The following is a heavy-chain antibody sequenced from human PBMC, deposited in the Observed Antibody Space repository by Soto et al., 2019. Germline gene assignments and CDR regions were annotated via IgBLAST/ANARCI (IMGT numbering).Heavy chain of an antibody. Sequence: SVKVSCKASGGTFSSYAISWVRQAPGQGLEWMGGIIPIFGTANYAQKFQGRVTITADESTSTAYMELSSLRSEDTAVYYCARSPSPWLLRYWFDPWGQGTLVTVSS. J-gene: IGHJ5*02. V-gene: IGHV1-69*13. CDR3: ARSPSPWLLRYWFDP. D-gene: IGHD2-15*01. CDR2: IIPIFGTA. CDR1: GGTFSSYA.